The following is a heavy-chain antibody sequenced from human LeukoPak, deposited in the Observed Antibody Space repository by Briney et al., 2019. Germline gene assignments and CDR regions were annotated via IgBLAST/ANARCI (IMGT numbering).Heavy chain of an antibody. CDR3: AMGFTHDYGDYRSRYGWFDP. Sequence: PGGSLRLSCAASGFTFSSYWMHWVRQAPGKGLEWIGEIYHSGSTNYNPSLKSRVTISVDKSKNQFSLKLSSVTAADTAVYYCAMGFTHDYGDYRSRYGWFDPWGQGTLVTVSS. D-gene: IGHD4-17*01. CDR2: IYHSGST. J-gene: IGHJ5*02. V-gene: IGHV4-4*02. CDR1: GFTFSSYW.